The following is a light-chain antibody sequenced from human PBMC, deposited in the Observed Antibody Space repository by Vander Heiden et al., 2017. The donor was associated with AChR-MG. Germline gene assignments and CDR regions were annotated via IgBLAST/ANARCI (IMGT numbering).Light chain of an antibody. CDR2: LGS. Sequence: DIVMTQSPLSLPVTPGEPASISCRSSQSLLHSNGYNYLDWYLQKPGQSPQLLIYLGSNRASGVPDRFSGSGSGTDFTLKISRVEAEDVGVYYCRQALQTPHTFGQETKLGIK. CDR3: RQALQTPHT. CDR1: QSLLHSNGYNY. V-gene: IGKV2-28*01. J-gene: IGKJ2*01.